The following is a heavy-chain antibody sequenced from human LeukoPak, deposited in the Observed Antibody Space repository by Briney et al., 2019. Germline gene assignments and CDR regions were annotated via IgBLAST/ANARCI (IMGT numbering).Heavy chain of an antibody. V-gene: IGHV4-39*07. CDR2: IYYSGST. CDR1: GGSISSNTYY. Sequence: PSETLSLTCTVSGGSISSNTYYWGWIRQPPGKGLEWIGSIYYSGSTYYNPSLKSRVTISVDTSKNQFSLKLSSVTAADTAVYYCARRRGSSWPYNWFDPWGQGTLVTVSS. CDR3: ARRRGSSWPYNWFDP. J-gene: IGHJ5*02. D-gene: IGHD6-13*01.